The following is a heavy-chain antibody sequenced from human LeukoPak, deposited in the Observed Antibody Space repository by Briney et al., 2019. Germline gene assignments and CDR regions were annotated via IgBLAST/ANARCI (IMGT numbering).Heavy chain of an antibody. V-gene: IGHV4-61*08. CDR2: IYYSGST. D-gene: IGHD1-26*01. Sequence: SETLSLTCTVSGGSISSGGYYWSWIRQHPGKGLEWIGYIYYSGSTNYNPSLKSRVTISVDTSKNQFSMRLSSVTAADTAVYYCARRSYGIDNAFDIWGQGTMVTVSS. CDR1: GGSISSGGYY. CDR3: ARRSYGIDNAFDI. J-gene: IGHJ3*02.